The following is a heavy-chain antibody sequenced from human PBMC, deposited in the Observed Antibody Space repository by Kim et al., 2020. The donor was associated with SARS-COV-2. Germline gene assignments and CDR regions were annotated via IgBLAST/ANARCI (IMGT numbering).Heavy chain of an antibody. J-gene: IGHJ6*02. CDR1: GYTFTTYS. CDR3: ARRGSGHGLDV. Sequence: ASVKVSCKPSGYTFTTYSIHWVRQAPGQSLEWMAWINAGNGYTGYSQKLQDRVTLTRDTFASKVYMELSSLMAEDTAVYYCARRGSGHGLDVWGQGTTVTVSS. V-gene: IGHV1-3*01. D-gene: IGHD6-25*01. CDR2: INAGNGYT.